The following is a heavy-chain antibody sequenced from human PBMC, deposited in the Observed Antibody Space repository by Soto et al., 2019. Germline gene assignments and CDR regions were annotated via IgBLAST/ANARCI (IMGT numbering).Heavy chain of an antibody. J-gene: IGHJ4*02. CDR1: GFTFSSYA. CDR3: AKDLAVYIWGSSFDY. V-gene: IGHV3-23*01. D-gene: IGHD3-16*01. CDR2: ISGSGGST. Sequence: GGSLRLSCAASGFTFSSYAMSWVRQAPGKGLEWVSAISGSGGSTYYADSVKGRFTISRDNSKNTLYLQMNSLRAEDTAVYYCAKDLAVYIWGSSFDYWGQGTLVTVSS.